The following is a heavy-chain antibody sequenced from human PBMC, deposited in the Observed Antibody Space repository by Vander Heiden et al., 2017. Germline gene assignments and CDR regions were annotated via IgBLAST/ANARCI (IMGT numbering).Heavy chain of an antibody. J-gene: IGHJ6*02. Sequence: EVQLVETGGGSIQPGGSLRLPCAASGFTVISHYMSWARPVPGKALEWVSVIYSDGRTNYADSVQGRFTISRDNSENTVSLQMNSLRAEDTAMYYCARGGGSQYYGMDVWGQGTTVTVSS. CDR1: GFTVISHY. D-gene: IGHD2-15*01. CDR3: ARGGGSQYYGMDV. V-gene: IGHV3-53*02. CDR2: IYSDGRT.